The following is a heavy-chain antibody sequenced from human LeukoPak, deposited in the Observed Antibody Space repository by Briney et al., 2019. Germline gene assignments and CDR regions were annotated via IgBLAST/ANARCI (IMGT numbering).Heavy chain of an antibody. D-gene: IGHD4-23*01. CDR2: INKDGSDK. CDR3: ARDAGYGGNSDY. Sequence: GGSLRLSCAASGFTFNMYWMTWVRQAPGKGLESVAYINKDGSDKYYVDSVKGRFTVSRDTAKNSLYLQMNSLRAEDTAVYYCARDAGYGGNSDYWGQGTLVTVSS. J-gene: IGHJ4*02. V-gene: IGHV3-7*01. CDR1: GFTFNMYW.